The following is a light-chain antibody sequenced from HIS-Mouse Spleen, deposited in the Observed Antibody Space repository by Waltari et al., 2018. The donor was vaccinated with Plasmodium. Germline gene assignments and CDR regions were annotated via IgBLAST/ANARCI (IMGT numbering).Light chain of an antibody. Sequence: DIQMTQSPSSVSASVGDRVTITCRARQVISSVLAWYQQKQGKAPKLLIYAASSLQSGVPSRFSGSGSGTDFTLTISSLQPEDFATYYCQQANSFPRTFGQGTKVEIK. V-gene: IGKV1-12*01. CDR2: AAS. CDR1: QVISSV. J-gene: IGKJ1*01. CDR3: QQANSFPRT.